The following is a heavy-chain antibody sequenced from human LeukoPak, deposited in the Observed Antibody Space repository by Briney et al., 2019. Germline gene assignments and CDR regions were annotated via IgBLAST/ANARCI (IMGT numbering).Heavy chain of an antibody. CDR1: GFTLSSYA. Sequence: PGGTLRLSCVVSGFTLSSYAMSWVRQAPGKGLEWVAFIRFDGTSEFYADSVKARFTISRDNSQNTVSLQLNNLRIEDTALYYCAETSLSDPSGHYYYMDVWGKGTTVTVSS. CDR3: AETSLSDPSGHYYYMDV. D-gene: IGHD3-3*01. J-gene: IGHJ6*03. CDR2: IRFDGTSE. V-gene: IGHV3-30*02.